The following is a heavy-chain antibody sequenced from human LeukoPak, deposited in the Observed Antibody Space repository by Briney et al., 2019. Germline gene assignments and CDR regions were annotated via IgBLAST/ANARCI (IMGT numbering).Heavy chain of an antibody. CDR2: MNPNNGNT. V-gene: IGHV1-8*01. CDR3: ARFDAKYYYDSSGYDY. CDR1: GYTFTSYD. Sequence: ASVKVSCKASGYTFTSYDINWVRQATGQGLEWMGWMNPNNGNTGYAQKFQGRVTMTRNTSISTAYMELSSLRSEDTAVYYCARFDAKYYYDSSGYDYWGQGTLVTVSS. J-gene: IGHJ4*02. D-gene: IGHD3-22*01.